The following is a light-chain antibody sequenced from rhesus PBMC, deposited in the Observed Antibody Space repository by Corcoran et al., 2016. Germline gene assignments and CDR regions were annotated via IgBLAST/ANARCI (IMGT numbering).Light chain of an antibody. CDR3: QQESNWPP. CDR1: QSVSSN. J-gene: IGKJ4*01. Sequence: EIVMTQSPATLSLSPGERATLSCRASQSVSSNLAWYQQKPGQAPRLLIYDASNRATGIPERFSGSGSGTDFTLTISSLEPEDVGVYYCQQESNWPPFGGGTKVEIK. V-gene: IGKV3-35*01. CDR2: DAS.